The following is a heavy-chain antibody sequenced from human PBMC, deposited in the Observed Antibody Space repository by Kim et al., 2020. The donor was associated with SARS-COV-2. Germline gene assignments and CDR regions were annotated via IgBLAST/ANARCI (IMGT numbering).Heavy chain of an antibody. V-gene: IGHV4-39*01. CDR3: ARKCSTSCYAGIYY. CDR2: IYYSGST. D-gene: IGHD2-2*01. J-gene: IGHJ4*02. Sequence: SETLSLTCTVSGGSISSSSYYWGWIRQPPGKGLEWIGSIYYSGSTYYNPSLKSRVTISVDTYKNQSFLKLSSVTAADTAVYYCARKCSTSCYAGIYYWGPGTLVTVSS. CDR1: GGSISSSSYY.